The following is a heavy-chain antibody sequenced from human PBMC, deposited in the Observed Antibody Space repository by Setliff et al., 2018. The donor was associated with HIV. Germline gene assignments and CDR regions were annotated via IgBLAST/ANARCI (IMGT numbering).Heavy chain of an antibody. J-gene: IGHJ3*02. CDR1: GFTFSTYS. V-gene: IGHV3-48*01. CDR2: ISSSSSSSI. CDR3: VRASNSFDI. Sequence: GSLRLSCAASGFTFSTYSMDWVRQAPGKGLEWVSYISSSSSSSIYYADSVKGRFTISRDNAKNSLYLQMNSLRVEDTAVYYCVRASNSFDIWGQGTMVTVSS.